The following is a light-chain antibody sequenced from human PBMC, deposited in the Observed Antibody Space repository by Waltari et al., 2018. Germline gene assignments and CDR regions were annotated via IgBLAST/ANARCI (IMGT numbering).Light chain of an antibody. CDR3: QHDNNLPYT. Sequence: IYMTQSPSSLSSSIGDTVTITCRASKDIRTTLSWFQGRPGKHPKLLIYDASKLGAGVSSRFRGTVSGPDLSLTISSLQPEDSSTYYRQHDNNLPYTCSRGTKLQIK. CDR1: KDIRTT. J-gene: IGKJ2*01. V-gene: IGKV1-33*01. CDR2: DAS.